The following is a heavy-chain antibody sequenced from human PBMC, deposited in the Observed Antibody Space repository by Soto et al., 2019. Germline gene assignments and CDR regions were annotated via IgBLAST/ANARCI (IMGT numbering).Heavy chain of an antibody. CDR3: ARGGGKGSSYPLIN. Sequence: GGSLRLSCAASGFTFSRSGMHWVRQAPGKGLEWLAVIWYDGSNEYYADSVTGRFTISRDNSKNTVYLQMNSLRVEDTAVYYCARGGGKGSSYPLINWGQGALVTVS. CDR1: GFTFSRSG. J-gene: IGHJ4*02. D-gene: IGHD3-10*01. CDR2: IWYDGSNE. V-gene: IGHV3-33*01.